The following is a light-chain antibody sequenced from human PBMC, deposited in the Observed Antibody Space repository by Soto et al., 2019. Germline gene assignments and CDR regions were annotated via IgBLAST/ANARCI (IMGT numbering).Light chain of an antibody. Sequence: EIVLTQSPGTLSLSPGERATLSCRASQSVSSSYLAWYQQKPGQSPRLLIYGASSSATGIPDRCSGSGSGTDFTLTISRLEPEDFAVYYCQQYGSSLMYTFGQGTKLEIK. V-gene: IGKV3-20*01. CDR1: QSVSSSY. CDR3: QQYGSSLMYT. J-gene: IGKJ2*01. CDR2: GAS.